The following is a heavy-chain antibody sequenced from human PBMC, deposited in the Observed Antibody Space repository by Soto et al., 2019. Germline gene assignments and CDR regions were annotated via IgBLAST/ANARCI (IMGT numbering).Heavy chain of an antibody. D-gene: IGHD4-17*01. CDR3: VSQRTTVPTQAYFDY. J-gene: IGHJ4*02. V-gene: IGHV4-39*01. CDR2: VYYRGRS. Sequence: PSETLSLTCTVSGGSVTNSSYYWGWIRQSPGKGLEWIGSVYYRGRSYSKSSVKGRVTISVDTSKNRFSLSLNSVTASDTAVYFCVSQRTTVPTQAYFDYWGPGARVTVSS. CDR1: GGSVTNSSYY.